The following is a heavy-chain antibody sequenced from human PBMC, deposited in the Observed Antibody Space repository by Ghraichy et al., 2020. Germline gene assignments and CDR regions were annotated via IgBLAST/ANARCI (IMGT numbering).Heavy chain of an antibody. Sequence: SETLSLTCTVSGGSISSFYWSWIRQPAGKGLEWIGRIYSSGITNYSPSLKSRVTMSVDTSKNQFSLKLSSVTAADTAVYYCVREQTNEAMPYYYDFWGQGTLVTVSS. CDR3: VREQTNEAMPYYYDF. D-gene: IGHD2-2*01. V-gene: IGHV4-4*07. CDR1: GGSISSFY. J-gene: IGHJ4*02. CDR2: IYSSGIT.